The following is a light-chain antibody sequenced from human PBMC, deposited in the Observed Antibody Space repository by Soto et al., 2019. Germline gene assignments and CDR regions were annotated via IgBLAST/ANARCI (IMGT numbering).Light chain of an antibody. Sequence: EIALTPSPGTLSLSPGERATLCCRANQTLNINYLAWYQQKPGHAPRLLIYDAATRATGTPVRFSGTGSATDFTLIVSRLEPEDFAVYYCHQYYRTPRTFGQGTKVDIK. J-gene: IGKJ1*01. CDR3: HQYYRTPRT. V-gene: IGKV3-20*01. CDR1: QTLNINY. CDR2: DAA.